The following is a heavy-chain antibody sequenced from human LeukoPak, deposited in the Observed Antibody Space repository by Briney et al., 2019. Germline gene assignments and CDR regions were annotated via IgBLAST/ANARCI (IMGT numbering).Heavy chain of an antibody. Sequence: SETLSLTCTVSGGSISSSSYYWGWIRQPPGKGLEWIGSIYYSGSTYYNPSLKGRVTISVDTSKSQFSLKLNSVTAADTAVYYCARRGSGWSREFDYWGQGTLVTVPS. CDR1: GGSISSSSYY. CDR3: ARRGSGWSREFDY. V-gene: IGHV4-39*01. D-gene: IGHD6-19*01. J-gene: IGHJ4*02. CDR2: IYYSGST.